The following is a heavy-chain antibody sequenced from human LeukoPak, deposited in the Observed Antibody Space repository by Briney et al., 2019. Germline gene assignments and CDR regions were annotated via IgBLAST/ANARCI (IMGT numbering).Heavy chain of an antibody. CDR2: ISSGAGST. V-gene: IGHV3-23*01. D-gene: IGHD2-2*01. CDR3: ANMPD. J-gene: IGHJ4*02. CDR1: GITFSTYA. Sequence: GGSLRLSCAVSGITFSTYAMSWVRQAPGRGLEWVSGISSGAGSTYYADSVKGRFTISRDTSKSTLYLQMNSLRAEDTAIYYCANMPDWGQGILVTVSS.